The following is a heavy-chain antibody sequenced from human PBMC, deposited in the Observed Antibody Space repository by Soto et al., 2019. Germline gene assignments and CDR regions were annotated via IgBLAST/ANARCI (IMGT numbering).Heavy chain of an antibody. V-gene: IGHV3-23*01. CDR1: GFTFSSYE. J-gene: IGHJ4*02. Sequence: PGGSLRLSCAASGFTFSSYEMSWIRQAPGKGLEWVSPISGSGGSTFYADSVKGRFTISRDNSKNTLYLQMSSLRAEDTAVYFCAKIPTTYLTKKRFFDWPLFGYWGQGALVTVSS. CDR2: ISGSGGST. CDR3: AKIPTTYLTKKRFFDWPLFGY. D-gene: IGHD3-9*01.